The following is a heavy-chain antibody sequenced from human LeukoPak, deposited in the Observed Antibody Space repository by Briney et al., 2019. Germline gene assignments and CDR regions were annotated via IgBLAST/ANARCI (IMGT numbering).Heavy chain of an antibody. CDR1: GFTFSSYG. D-gene: IGHD3-22*01. Sequence: GGSLRLSCAASGFTFSSYGMHWVRQAPGKGLEWVAVISYDGSNKYYADSVKGRFTISRDNSKNTLYLQMNSLRAEDTAVYYCARDDSGLGAFDIWGQGTMVTVSS. J-gene: IGHJ3*02. V-gene: IGHV3-30*03. CDR3: ARDDSGLGAFDI. CDR2: ISYDGSNK.